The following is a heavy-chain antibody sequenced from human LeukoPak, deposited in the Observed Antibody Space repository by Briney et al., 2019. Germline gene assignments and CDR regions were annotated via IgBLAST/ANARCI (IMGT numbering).Heavy chain of an antibody. J-gene: IGHJ4*02. D-gene: IGHD2-2*02. V-gene: IGHV1-18*01. Sequence: ASVTVSCKTAGYTFLSHGISWVRQAPGQGLEWMGWISVYSGDTKFAQKFQGRVTMTTETSTNTAYMELRSLRFDDTAVYYCARDKLYAVDNWGQGTLVSVSS. CDR2: ISVYSGDT. CDR1: GYTFLSHG. CDR3: ARDKLYAVDN.